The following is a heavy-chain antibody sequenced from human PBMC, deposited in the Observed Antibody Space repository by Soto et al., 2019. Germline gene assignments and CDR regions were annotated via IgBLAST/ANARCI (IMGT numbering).Heavy chain of an antibody. CDR1: GGTFSSYT. J-gene: IGHJ3*02. CDR3: ARDRDDYGDYGNAFDI. Sequence: QVQLVQSGAEVQKPGSSVKVSCKASGGTFSSYTISWVRQAPGQGLEWMGRIIPILGIANYAQKFQGRVTITADKTTSTAYMELSSLRSEDTAVYYCARDRDDYGDYGNAFDIWGQGTMVTVSS. V-gene: IGHV1-69*08. D-gene: IGHD4-17*01. CDR2: IIPILGIA.